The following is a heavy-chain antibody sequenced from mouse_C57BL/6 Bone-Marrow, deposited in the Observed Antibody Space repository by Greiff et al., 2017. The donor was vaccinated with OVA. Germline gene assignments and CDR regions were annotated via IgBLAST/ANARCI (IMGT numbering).Heavy chain of an antibody. Sequence: EVMLVESGGGLVQPGGSLSLSCAASGFTFTDYYMSWVRQPPGQALEWLGFIRNKANGYTTEYSASVKGRFTISRDNSQSILYLQMNALRAEDSATEYCARASSRVWFAYWGQGTLVTVSA. J-gene: IGHJ3*01. D-gene: IGHD3-1*01. V-gene: IGHV7-3*01. CDR3: ARASSRVWFAY. CDR2: IRNKANGYTT. CDR1: GFTFTDYY.